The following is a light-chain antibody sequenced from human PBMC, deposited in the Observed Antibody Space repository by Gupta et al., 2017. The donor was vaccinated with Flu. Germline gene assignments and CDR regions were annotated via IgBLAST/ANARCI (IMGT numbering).Light chain of an antibody. CDR3: GTWDNSLSVVV. CDR2: DND. CDR1: SSNIGINH. Sequence: QSVLTQPPSVSAAPGQKVTISCSGSSSNIGINHVSWYQLLPGTAPKLLIYDNDQRPSGIPDRFSGSKSGTSATLDITGLQTGDEADYYCGTWDNSLSVVVFGGGTK. V-gene: IGLV1-51*01. J-gene: IGLJ2*01.